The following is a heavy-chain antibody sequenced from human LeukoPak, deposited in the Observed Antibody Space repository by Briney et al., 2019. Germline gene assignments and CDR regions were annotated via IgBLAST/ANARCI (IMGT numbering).Heavy chain of an antibody. V-gene: IGHV1-2*02. CDR1: GYTFAAYY. Sequence: GDSVKVSCKTSGYTFAAYYIHWVRQAPGQGLEWMGWITPNSGGTNYAQKFQGRVTMTRDTSISTAYMELSILRSDDTAVYYCARATEFDYWGQGTLVTASS. CDR2: ITPNSGGT. J-gene: IGHJ4*02. CDR3: ARATEFDY.